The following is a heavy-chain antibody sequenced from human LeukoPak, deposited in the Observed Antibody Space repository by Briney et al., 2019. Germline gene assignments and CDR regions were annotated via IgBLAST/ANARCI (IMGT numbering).Heavy chain of an antibody. D-gene: IGHD5-18*01. CDR2: ISYDGSNK. Sequence: GGSLRLSCAASGFTFSSYGMHWVRQAPGKGLEWVAVISYDGSNKYYADSVKGRFTISRDNSKNTLYLQMNSLRAEDTAVYYCAKDPGDKGYGLPLFDYWGQGTLVTVSS. J-gene: IGHJ4*02. CDR1: GFTFSSYG. CDR3: AKDPGDKGYGLPLFDY. V-gene: IGHV3-30*18.